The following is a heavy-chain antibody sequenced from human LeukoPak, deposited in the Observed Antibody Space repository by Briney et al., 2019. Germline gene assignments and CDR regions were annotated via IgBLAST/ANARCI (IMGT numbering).Heavy chain of an antibody. Sequence: GGSLSLSCAASGFTVSSNYMSWIRQAPGQGLEWVSSISISSTYIYYADSVQGRFTISRDNAKNSLYLQMNSLRAEDTAVYYCARDLYSSPPLFSIGYWGQGTLVTVSS. V-gene: IGHV3-21*01. CDR1: GFTVSSNY. CDR3: ARDLYSSPPLFSIGY. CDR2: ISISSTYI. D-gene: IGHD6-13*01. J-gene: IGHJ4*02.